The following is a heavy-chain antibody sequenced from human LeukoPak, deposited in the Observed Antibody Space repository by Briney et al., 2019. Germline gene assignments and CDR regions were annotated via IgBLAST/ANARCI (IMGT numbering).Heavy chain of an antibody. CDR1: GSAFSNSW. J-gene: IGHJ4*02. CDR2: IKSDGRGI. CDR3: VRGQTIDY. V-gene: IGHV3-74*01. Sequence: GGSLRLSCTPDGSAFSNSWTYSVRQAPGKGLVWVLRIKSDGRGITHTDSVEGRSTISRDTVKNTLYLQMNSLRDEDTAVYYCVRGQTIDYWGQGTLVTVSS. D-gene: IGHD3-3*01.